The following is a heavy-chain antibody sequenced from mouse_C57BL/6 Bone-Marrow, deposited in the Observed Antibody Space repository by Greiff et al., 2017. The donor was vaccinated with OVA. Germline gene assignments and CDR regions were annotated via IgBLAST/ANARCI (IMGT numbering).Heavy chain of an antibody. CDR2: IDPSDSYT. V-gene: IGHV1-50*01. CDR1: GYTFTSYW. D-gene: IGHD2-1*01. J-gene: IGHJ4*01. Sequence: QVQLQQSGAELVKPGASVKLSCKASGYTFTSYWMQWVKQRPGQGLEWIGEIDPSDSYTNYNQKFKGKATLTVDTSSSTAYMQLSSLTSEDSAVYYCARDGNYLYAMDYWGQGTSVTVSS. CDR3: ARDGNYLYAMDY.